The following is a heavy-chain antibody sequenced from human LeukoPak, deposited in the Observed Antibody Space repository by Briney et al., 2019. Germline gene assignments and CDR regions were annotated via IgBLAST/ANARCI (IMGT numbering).Heavy chain of an antibody. Sequence: GGSLRLSCAASGFTVSSNYMSWVRQAPGKGLEWVSVIYSGGSTYYADSVKGRFTISRDNAKNSLYLQMSSLRAEDSAVYFCARDTHCSGGECYYNYYYSMDVWGQGTTVTVSS. CDR1: GFTVSSNY. J-gene: IGHJ6*02. CDR2: IYSGGST. CDR3: ARDTHCSGGECYYNYYYSMDV. D-gene: IGHD2-15*01. V-gene: IGHV3-66*01.